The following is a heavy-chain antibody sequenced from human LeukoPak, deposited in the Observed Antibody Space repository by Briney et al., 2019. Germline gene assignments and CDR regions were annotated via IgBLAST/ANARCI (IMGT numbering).Heavy chain of an antibody. CDR2: ISAYSGNT. D-gene: IGHD5-24*01. CDR1: GYTFTSYG. V-gene: IGHV1-18*01. J-gene: IGHJ2*01. Sequence: ASVKVSCKASGYTFTSYGISWVRQAPGQGLEWMGWISAYSGNTNYAQKLQGRVTITTDTSTSTAYMELRSLRSDDTAVYYCARGTTLKMATRYFDLWGRGTLVTVSS. CDR3: ARGTTLKMATRYFDL.